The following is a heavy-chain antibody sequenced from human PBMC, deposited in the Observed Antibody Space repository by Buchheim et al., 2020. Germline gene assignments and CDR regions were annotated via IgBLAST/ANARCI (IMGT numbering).Heavy chain of an antibody. CDR3: VLYDLWSGYGVDH. Sequence: EVQLVQSGAEVKEPGESLKISCKGSGYSFSTYWIGWVRQMPGKGLEWMGIIYPGDSNIKYSPSFQGQVTISADKSITTAYPQWSSLKASDTATYYCVLYDLWSGYGVDHWGQGTL. CDR2: IYPGDSNI. CDR1: GYSFSTYW. V-gene: IGHV5-51*01. D-gene: IGHD3-3*01. J-gene: IGHJ4*02.